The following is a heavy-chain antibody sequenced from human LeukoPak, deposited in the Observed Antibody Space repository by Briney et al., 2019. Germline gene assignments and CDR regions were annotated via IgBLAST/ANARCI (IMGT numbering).Heavy chain of an antibody. V-gene: IGHV3-7*03. CDR3: ATPLDYYDRSGYHQGGD. CDR2: IKEDGSKK. Sequence: GGSLRLSCITSGFTFSRYWMTWVRQAPGKGLEWVANIKEDGSKKNYVDSVKGRFTISRDNAKNSLYLQMNGLRAEDTAVYYCATPLDYYDRSGYHQGGDWGQGTLVNVSS. D-gene: IGHD3-22*01. CDR1: GFTFSRYW. J-gene: IGHJ4*02.